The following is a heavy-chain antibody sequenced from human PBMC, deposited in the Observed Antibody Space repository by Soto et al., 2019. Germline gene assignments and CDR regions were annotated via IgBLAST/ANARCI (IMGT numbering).Heavy chain of an antibody. J-gene: IGHJ4*02. V-gene: IGHV3-33*01. CDR2: IWYDGSNK. CDR3: AREIYDDYDSSGFDH. Sequence: GGSLRLSCAASGFTFSSYGMHWVRQAPGKGLEWVAVIWYDGSNKYYADAVKGRFTISRDNAKNTLSLQMNSLRAEDTAVYYCAREIYDDYDSSGFDHWGQGTLVTVSS. CDR1: GFTFSSYG. D-gene: IGHD3-22*01.